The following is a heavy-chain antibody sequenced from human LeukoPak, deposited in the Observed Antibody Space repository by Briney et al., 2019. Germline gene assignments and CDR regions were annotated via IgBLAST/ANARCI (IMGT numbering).Heavy chain of an antibody. V-gene: IGHV3-23*01. CDR2: ISGNDEST. J-gene: IGHJ4*02. Sequence: GGSLRLSCAASGFSCSTCGMSWVRQAPGKGLEWVSAISGNDESTFYADSVKGRFTISRDNSKNTLYLQMNSLRAEDTAVYYCAKDPYQLLSGAPYYFDYWGQGTLVTVSS. CDR1: GFSCSTCG. CDR3: AKDPYQLLSGAPYYFDY. D-gene: IGHD2-2*01.